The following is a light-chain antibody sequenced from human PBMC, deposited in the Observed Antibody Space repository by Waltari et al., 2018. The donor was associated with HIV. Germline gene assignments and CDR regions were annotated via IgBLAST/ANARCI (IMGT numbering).Light chain of an antibody. V-gene: IGLV3-21*02. J-gene: IGLJ1*01. CDR2: DDF. CDR1: SIGSKS. CDR3: QVWDSSSEYV. Sequence: SYVLTQPPSVSVAPGQTARIPCGGNSIGSKSVHGYQQKPGQAPVMVVYDDFDRPSGIPERFSGSNAGNTATLTISRVEAGDEADYFCQVWDSSSEYVFGSGTKVTVL.